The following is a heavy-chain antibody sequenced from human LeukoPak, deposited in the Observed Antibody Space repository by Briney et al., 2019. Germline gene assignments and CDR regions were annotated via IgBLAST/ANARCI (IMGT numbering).Heavy chain of an antibody. CDR2: IDWDDDK. J-gene: IGHJ4*02. D-gene: IGHD1-26*01. CDR3: ARIQLVGATSYYFDY. Sequence: SGPALVKPTQTLTLTCTFSGFSLSTSGMCVSWIRQPPGKALEWLARIDWDDDKYYSTSLKTRLTISKDTSKNQVVLTMTNMDPVDTATYYCARIQLVGATSYYFDYWGQGTLVTVSS. CDR1: GFSLSTSGMC. V-gene: IGHV2-70*11.